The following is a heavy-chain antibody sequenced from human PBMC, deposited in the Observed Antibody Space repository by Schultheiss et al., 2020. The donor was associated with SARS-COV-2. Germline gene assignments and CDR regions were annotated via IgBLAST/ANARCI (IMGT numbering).Heavy chain of an antibody. Sequence: ASVKVSCKASGYTFTGYYMHWVRQAPGQGLEWMGWISAYNGNTNYAQKFQGRVTMTRDTSISTAYMELSRLRSDDTALYYCANIGRLTEGYNFWGQGTMVTVSS. CDR2: ISAYNGNT. J-gene: IGHJ3*01. D-gene: IGHD5-24*01. CDR3: ANIGRLTEGYNF. V-gene: IGHV1-2*02. CDR1: GYTFTGYY.